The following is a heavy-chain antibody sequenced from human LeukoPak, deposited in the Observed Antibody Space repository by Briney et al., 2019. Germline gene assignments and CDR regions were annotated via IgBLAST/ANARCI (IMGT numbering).Heavy chain of an antibody. CDR2: VHHSERT. D-gene: IGHD2-15*01. V-gene: IGHV4-59*02. CDR3: ARDFAGFGGGIDY. Sequence: KTSETLPLPCAVSSGLVTNSYWSWIRQPTGKALEWFGYVHHSERTIYHPSHKSRTIISKDMSKNVFSLKVNSVTAADTAVYYCARDFAGFGGGIDYWGQGTLVTVSS. CDR1: SGLVTNSY. J-gene: IGHJ4*02.